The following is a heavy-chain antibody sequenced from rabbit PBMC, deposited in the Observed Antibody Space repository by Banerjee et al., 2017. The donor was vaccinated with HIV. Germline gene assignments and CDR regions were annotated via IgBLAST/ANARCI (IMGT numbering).Heavy chain of an antibody. J-gene: IGHJ4*01. CDR1: GFDFSNYYM. D-gene: IGHD2-1*01. Sequence: QEQLKETGGGLVQPGGSLTLSCKASGFDFSNYYMSWVRQAPGKGLEWIACIYAGSGGGTYYANWATGRFTISKTSSTTVTLQMTSLTAADTATYFCARSEGTTMTMVIFSLWGPGTLVTVS. CDR2: IYAGSGGGT. CDR3: ARSEGTTMTMVIFSL. V-gene: IGHV1S45*01.